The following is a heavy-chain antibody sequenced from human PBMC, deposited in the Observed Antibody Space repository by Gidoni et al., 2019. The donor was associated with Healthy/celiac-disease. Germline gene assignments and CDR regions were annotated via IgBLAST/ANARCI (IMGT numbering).Heavy chain of an antibody. V-gene: IGHV5-51*01. D-gene: IGHD6-13*01. CDR2: IYPGDSDT. CDR1: GYSSTSYW. CDR3: ARGPYSISWRPEYFQH. Sequence: VQLVQSGAEVKTPGESLKISCKGAGYSSTSYWIGWVRQLHGKGLEWMGIIYPGDSDTRYSPSFQGQVTISADKSISTAYLQWSSLKASDTAMYYCARGPYSISWRPEYFQHWCQGTLVTVSS. J-gene: IGHJ1*01.